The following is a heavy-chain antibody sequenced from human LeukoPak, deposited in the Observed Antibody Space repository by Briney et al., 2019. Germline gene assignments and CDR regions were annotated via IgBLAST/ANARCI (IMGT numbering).Heavy chain of an antibody. CDR1: GYTFTSCG. V-gene: IGHV1-18*01. J-gene: IGHJ6*03. CDR3: AKAALSGYDFPYYYYMDV. D-gene: IGHD5-12*01. Sequence: ASVKVSCKASGYTFTSCGISWVRQAPGQGLEWMGWISAYNGNTNYAQKLQGRVTMTTDTSTSTAYMELRSLRSDDTAVYYCAKAALSGYDFPYYYYMDVWGKGTTVTVSS. CDR2: ISAYNGNT.